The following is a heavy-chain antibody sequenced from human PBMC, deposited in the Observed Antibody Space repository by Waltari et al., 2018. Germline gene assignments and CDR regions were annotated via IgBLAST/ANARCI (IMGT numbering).Heavy chain of an antibody. D-gene: IGHD2-21*01. J-gene: IGHJ6*02. CDR1: EYTFTSSY. V-gene: IGHV1-46*01. CDR3: ALDTGALWMDV. CDR2: INPSVGST. Sequence: QVQLVQSGAEVKKPGASVKISCKTSEYTFTSSYIHWVRQAPGQGLEWMGIINPSVGSTIYAQKVQGRVTMTRDTSTSTVYMELSSLRSDDTAVYYCALDTGALWMDVWGQGTTVTVSS.